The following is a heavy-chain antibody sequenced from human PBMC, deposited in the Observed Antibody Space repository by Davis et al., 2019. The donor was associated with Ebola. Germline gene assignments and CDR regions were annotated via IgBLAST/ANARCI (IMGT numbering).Heavy chain of an antibody. CDR2: ISSSGSTI. V-gene: IGHV3-48*04. D-gene: IGHD6-13*01. Sequence: GGSLRLSCAASGFTFSSYGMHWVRQAPGKGLEWVSYISSSGSTIYYADSVKGRFTISRDNAKNSLYLQMNSLRAEDTAVYYCARETKGYSSSWYDAFDIWGQGTMVTVSS. J-gene: IGHJ3*02. CDR1: GFTFSSYG. CDR3: ARETKGYSSSWYDAFDI.